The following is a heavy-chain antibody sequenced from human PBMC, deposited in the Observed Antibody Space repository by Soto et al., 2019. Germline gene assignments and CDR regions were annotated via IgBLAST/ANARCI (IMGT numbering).Heavy chain of an antibody. CDR2: IYHSGST. V-gene: IGHV4-4*02. J-gene: IGHJ6*02. Sequence: SETLSLTCAVSGGSISSSNWWSWVRQPPGKGLEWIGEIYHSGSTNYNPSLKSRVTISVDKSKDQFSLKLSSVTAADTAVYYCARVSGSYYYGMDVWGQGTTVTVSS. CDR3: ARVSGSYYYGMDV. CDR1: GGSISSSNW. D-gene: IGHD1-26*01.